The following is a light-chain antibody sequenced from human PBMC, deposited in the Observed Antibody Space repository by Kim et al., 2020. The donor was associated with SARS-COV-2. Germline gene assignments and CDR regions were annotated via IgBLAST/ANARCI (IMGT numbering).Light chain of an antibody. CDR2: QDN. Sequence: SYELTQPPSVSGSPGQTADISCSGDRLGDRYVSWYQQRPGQPPMVVIYQDNKRPSGIPERFSGSNSGNTATLTIIETQAMDEAEYYCQAWDSDTDVFGGGTQLTVL. V-gene: IGLV3-1*01. J-gene: IGLJ2*01. CDR1: RLGDRY. CDR3: QAWDSDTDV.